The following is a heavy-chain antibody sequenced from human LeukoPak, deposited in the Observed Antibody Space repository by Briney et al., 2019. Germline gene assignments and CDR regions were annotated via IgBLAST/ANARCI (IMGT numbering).Heavy chain of an antibody. CDR2: ISSSSSYT. Sequence: GGSLRLSCAASGFTFSDYYMSWIRQAPGKGLEWVSYISSSSSYTNYADSVKGRFTISRDNAKNSLYLQMNSLRAEDTAVYYCARVLGSNWFDPWGQGILVTVSS. CDR3: ARVLGSNWFDP. J-gene: IGHJ5*02. CDR1: GFTFSDYY. D-gene: IGHD2-15*01. V-gene: IGHV3-11*06.